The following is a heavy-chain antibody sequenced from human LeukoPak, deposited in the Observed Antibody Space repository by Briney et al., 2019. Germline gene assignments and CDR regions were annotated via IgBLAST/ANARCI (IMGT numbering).Heavy chain of an antibody. CDR3: ARENLPVVVTAIRVDWYFDL. J-gene: IGHJ2*01. CDR1: GFTFSCYS. CDR2: ISSSSSYI. V-gene: IGHV3-21*01. Sequence: PGGSLRLSCAASGFTFSCYSMNWVRQAPGKGLGWVSSISSSSSYIYYADSVKGRFTISRDNAKNSLYLQMNSLRAEDTAVYYCARENLPVVVTAIRVDWYFDLWGRGTLVTVSS. D-gene: IGHD2-21*02.